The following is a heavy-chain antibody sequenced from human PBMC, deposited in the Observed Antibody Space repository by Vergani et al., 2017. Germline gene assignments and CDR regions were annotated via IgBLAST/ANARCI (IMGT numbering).Heavy chain of an antibody. CDR2: ISYDGDRR. Sequence: QVHMLETGGGVVQPGSSLRLSCVASGLSFRGHGMHSVRQGPGKELEWVAMISYDGDRRDCGDLAKVRFTISRDSSKTVYLQMNSLRVEDTALYFCTKDLSYSTAWPHFDSRGQGTLVTVSS. CDR1: GLSFRGHG. CDR3: TKDLSYSTAWPHFDS. J-gene: IGHJ4*02. D-gene: IGHD4-11*01. V-gene: IGHV3-30*18.